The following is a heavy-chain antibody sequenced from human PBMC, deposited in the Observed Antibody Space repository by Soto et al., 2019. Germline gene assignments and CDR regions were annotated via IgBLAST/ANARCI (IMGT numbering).Heavy chain of an antibody. V-gene: IGHV4-39*07. J-gene: IGHJ3*02. CDR2: INHSGST. CDR1: GGSISSNTYY. Sequence: PSETLSLTCTVSGGSISSNTYYWGWIRQPPGKGLEWIGEINHSGSTNYNPSLKSRVTISVDTSKNQFSLKLSSVTAADTAVYYCARGGIAAADAFDIWGQGTMVTVSS. CDR3: ARGGIAAADAFDI. D-gene: IGHD6-13*01.